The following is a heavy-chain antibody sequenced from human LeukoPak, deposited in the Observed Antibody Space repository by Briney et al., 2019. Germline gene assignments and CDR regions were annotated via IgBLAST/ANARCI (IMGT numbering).Heavy chain of an antibody. CDR1: GFTFSSYG. Sequence: GRSLRLSCAASGFTFSSYGMHWVRQAPGKGLEWVAVISYDGSNKYYADSVKGRFTISRDNSKNTLYLQMNSLRAEDTAVYYCAKVGRSGSYSLLTDYWGQGTLVTVSS. CDR2: ISYDGSNK. J-gene: IGHJ4*02. V-gene: IGHV3-30*18. CDR3: AKVGRSGSYSLLTDY. D-gene: IGHD3-10*01.